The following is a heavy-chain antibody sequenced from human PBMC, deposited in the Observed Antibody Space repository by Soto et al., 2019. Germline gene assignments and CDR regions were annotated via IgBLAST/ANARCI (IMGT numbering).Heavy chain of an antibody. V-gene: IGHV4-39*01. CDR3: ARHVTRRDDFWSGYSYYYYYYGMDV. Sequence: SETLSLTCTASGGSISSSSYYWGWIRQPPGKGLEWIGSIYYSGSTYYNPSLKSRVTISVDTSKNQFSLKLSSVTAADTAVYYCARHVTRRDDFWSGYSYYYYYYGMDVWGQGTTVTVSS. D-gene: IGHD3-3*01. CDR2: IYYSGST. CDR1: GGSISSSSYY. J-gene: IGHJ6*02.